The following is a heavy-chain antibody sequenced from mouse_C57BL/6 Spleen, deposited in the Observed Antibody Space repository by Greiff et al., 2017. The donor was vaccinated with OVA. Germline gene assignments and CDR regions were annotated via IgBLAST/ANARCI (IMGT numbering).Heavy chain of an antibody. J-gene: IGHJ1*03. CDR3: ASYWDYDRYCDV. D-gene: IGHD2-4*01. CDR1: GYTFTSYW. CDR2: INPSRGYT. V-gene: IGHV1-7*01. Sequence: QVQLQQSGAELAKPGASVKLSCKASGYTFTSYWMHWVNPRPGQGLEWIGYINPSRGYTKYNQKFKDKATLTADKSSSTAYMQLSSLTYEDAAVYYCASYWDYDRYCDVWGTGTTVTVSS.